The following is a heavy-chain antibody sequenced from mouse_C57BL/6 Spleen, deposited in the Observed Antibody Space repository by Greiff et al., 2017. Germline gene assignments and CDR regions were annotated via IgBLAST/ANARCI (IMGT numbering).Heavy chain of an antibody. D-gene: IGHD1-1*01. J-gene: IGHJ1*03. Sequence: QVQLQQPGAELVKPGASVKLSCKASGYTFTSYWMQWVKQRPGQGLEWIGEIDPSDSYTNYNQKFKGKATLTVDTYSSTAYMQLSSLTSEDSAVYYGARKDGSSHWYFEVWGTGTTVTVAS. CDR3: ARKDGSSHWYFEV. CDR2: IDPSDSYT. V-gene: IGHV1-50*01. CDR1: GYTFTSYW.